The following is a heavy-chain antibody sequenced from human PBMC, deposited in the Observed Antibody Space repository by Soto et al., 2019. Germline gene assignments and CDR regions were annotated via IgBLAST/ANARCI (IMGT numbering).Heavy chain of an antibody. Sequence: SETLSLTCTVSGGSVSSGSYYWSWIRQPPGKGLEWIGYIYYSGSTNYNPSLKSRVTISVDTSKNQFSLKLSSVTAADTAVYYCARDLLGTAMVPTYFDYWGQGTLVTVSS. D-gene: IGHD5-18*01. CDR1: GGSVSSGSYY. J-gene: IGHJ4*02. CDR2: IYYSGST. V-gene: IGHV4-61*01. CDR3: ARDLLGTAMVPTYFDY.